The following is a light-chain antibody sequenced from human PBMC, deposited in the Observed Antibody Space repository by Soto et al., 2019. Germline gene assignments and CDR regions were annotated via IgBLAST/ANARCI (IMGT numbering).Light chain of an antibody. CDR2: GAS. J-gene: IGKJ1*01. CDR1: QSVSNNY. Sequence: EIVLTQSPGTLSLSPGERATLSCRASQSVSNNYLAWYQQKPGQAPRLLIYGASNRATGIPDRFSGSGSGTDFTLTISRLQSEDFAVYYCQQYNNWPPTFGQGTKVDIK. CDR3: QQYNNWPPT. V-gene: IGKV3-20*01.